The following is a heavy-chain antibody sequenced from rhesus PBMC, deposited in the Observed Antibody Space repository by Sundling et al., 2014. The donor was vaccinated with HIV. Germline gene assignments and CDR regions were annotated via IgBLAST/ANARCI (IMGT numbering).Heavy chain of an antibody. Sequence: QVQLQESGPGLVKPSETLSLTCAVSGGSISSNYWSWIRQSPGKGLEWIGRISGSNGNTDYTPSLKSRVTISTDTSKNQFSLKLSSVTAADTAVYYCARDYTIWTSSLGYWGQGVLVTVSS. CDR1: GGSISSNY. CDR2: ISGSNGNT. V-gene: IGHV4-173*01. CDR3: ARDYTIWTSSLGY. D-gene: IGHD3-3*01. J-gene: IGHJ4*01.